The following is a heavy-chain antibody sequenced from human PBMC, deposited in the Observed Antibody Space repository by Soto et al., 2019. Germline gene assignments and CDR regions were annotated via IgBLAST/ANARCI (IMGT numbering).Heavy chain of an antibody. D-gene: IGHD5-12*01. CDR2: ISYDGSNK. Sequence: PGGSLRLSCAASGFTFSSYGMHWVRQAPGKGLEWVAVISYDGSNKYYADSVKGRFTISRDNSKNTLYLQMNSLRAEDTAVYYCARVASREGYTFDYWGLGTLVTVSS. V-gene: IGHV3-30*03. CDR3: ARVASREGYTFDY. J-gene: IGHJ4*02. CDR1: GFTFSSYG.